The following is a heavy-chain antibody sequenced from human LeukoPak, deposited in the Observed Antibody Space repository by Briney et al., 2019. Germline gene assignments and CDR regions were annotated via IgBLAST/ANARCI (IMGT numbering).Heavy chain of an antibody. CDR3: ARGRGADPYYFDY. V-gene: IGHV4-39*07. CDR2: IYYSGST. J-gene: IGHJ4*02. Sequence: SETLSLTCTVSGGSISSSSYYWGWIRQPPGKGLEWIGSIYYSGSTYYNPSLKSRVTISVDTSKNQFSLKLSSVTAADTAVYYCARGRGADPYYFDYWGQGTLVTVSS. CDR1: GGSISSSSYY. D-gene: IGHD3-16*01.